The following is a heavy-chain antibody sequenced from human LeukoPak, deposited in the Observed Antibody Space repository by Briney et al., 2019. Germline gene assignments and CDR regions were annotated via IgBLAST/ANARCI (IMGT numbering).Heavy chain of an antibody. CDR3: AAERYSDSCCWFDA. V-gene: IGHV1-58*02. D-gene: IGHD1-26*01. CDR1: GFTFASSA. CDR2: IVVGSGNR. J-gene: IGHJ5*02. Sequence: GASVKVSCKASGFTFASSAIQWVRQARGQRLEWIGWIVVGSGNRRYAQKFQERVTITTDMSTSTAYMELNSLTSEDTAVYYCAAERYSDSCCWFDAWGEGTLVTVSS.